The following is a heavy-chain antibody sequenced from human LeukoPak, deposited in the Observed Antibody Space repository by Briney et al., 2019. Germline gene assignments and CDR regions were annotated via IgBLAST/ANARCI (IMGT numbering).Heavy chain of an antibody. CDR2: IIPIFGTA. CDR3: ARGGFEWELLRAYFDY. Sequence: ASVKVSCKASGYTFTSCDISWVRQAPGQGLEWMGGIIPIFGTANYAQKFQGRVTITTDESTSTAYMELSSLRSEDTAVYYCARGGFEWELLRAYFDYWGQGTLVTVSS. V-gene: IGHV1-69*05. J-gene: IGHJ4*02. D-gene: IGHD1-26*01. CDR1: GYTFTSCD.